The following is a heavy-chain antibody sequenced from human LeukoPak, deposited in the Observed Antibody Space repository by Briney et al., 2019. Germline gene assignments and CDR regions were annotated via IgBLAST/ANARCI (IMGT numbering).Heavy chain of an antibody. V-gene: IGHV1-2*02. D-gene: IGHD5-24*01. CDR2: INPNSGGT. CDR1: GYTFTGYY. J-gene: IGHJ4*02. CDR3: ARGQGLRDGYNLAYFDY. Sequence: GASVKVSCKASGYTFTGYYMHWVRQAPGQGLEWMGWINPNSGGTNYAQKFQGRVTMTRDTSISTAYMELSRLRSDDTAVYYCARGQGLRDGYNLAYFDYWGQGTLVTVSS.